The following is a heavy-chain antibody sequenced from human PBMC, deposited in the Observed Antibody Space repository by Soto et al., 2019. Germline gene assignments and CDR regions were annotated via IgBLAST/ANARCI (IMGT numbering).Heavy chain of an antibody. CDR2: ISSSSSTI. J-gene: IGHJ2*01. CDR1: GVNISNYS. Sequence: PGRPMRLSYAASGVNISNYSMNWVRKDPGKGLEWVSYISSSSSTIYYADSVKGRFTISRDNAKNSLYLQMNSLRAEDTAVYYCDRQAGTRAYWYFDLWGRGTLDTVSS. V-gene: IGHV3-48*01. CDR3: DRQAGTRAYWYFDL. D-gene: IGHD6-19*01.